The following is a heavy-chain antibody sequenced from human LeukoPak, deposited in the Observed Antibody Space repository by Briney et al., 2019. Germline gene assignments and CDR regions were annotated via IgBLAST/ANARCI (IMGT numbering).Heavy chain of an antibody. CDR1: GYTFTSYG. J-gene: IGHJ4*02. Sequence: ASVKVSCKASGYTFTSYGISWVRQAPGQGLEWMGWISAYNGNTNYAQKFQGRVTMTTDTSTSTAYMELRSLRSDDTAVYYCARDPKFFIHDTHGAYLDNWGQGSPVTVSS. V-gene: IGHV1-18*01. CDR3: ARDPKFFIHDTHGAYLDN. D-gene: IGHD1-1*01. CDR2: ISAYNGNT.